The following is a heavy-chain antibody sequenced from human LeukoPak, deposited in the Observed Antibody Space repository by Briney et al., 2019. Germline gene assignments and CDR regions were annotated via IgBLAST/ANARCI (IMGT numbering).Heavy chain of an antibody. V-gene: IGHV3-53*01. CDR2: IYSGGST. CDR3: ARDGFSSGYPYDAFDI. CDR1: GFTVSSNY. J-gene: IGHJ3*02. Sequence: PGGSLRLSCAASGFTVSSNYMSWVRQAPGKRLEWVSVIYSGGSTYYADSVKGRFTISRDNSKNTLYLQMNSLRAEDTAVYYCARDGFSSGYPYDAFDIWGQGTMVTVSS. D-gene: IGHD3-22*01.